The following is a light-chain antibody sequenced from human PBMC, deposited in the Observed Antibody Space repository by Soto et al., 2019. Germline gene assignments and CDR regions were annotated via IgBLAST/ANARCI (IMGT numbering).Light chain of an antibody. CDR2: NKS. J-gene: IGLJ3*02. CDR3: ASWDDTMNGWV. CDR1: NSNIGSNN. V-gene: IGLV1-44*01. Sequence: QLVLTQPASASGTPGQRITISCSGSNSNIGSNNVNWYQQLPGTAPKVLIYNKSQRPSGVPDRFSGSKSGTSASLAISGLQAEDEADYHCASWDDTMNGWVFGGGTQLTVL.